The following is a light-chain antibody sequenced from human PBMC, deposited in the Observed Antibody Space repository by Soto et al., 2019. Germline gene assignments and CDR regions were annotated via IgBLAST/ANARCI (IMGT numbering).Light chain of an antibody. Sequence: DIQITQSPSTLSASVGDSVTITCGASQSITIWLAWYQQKPGKAPKLLIYDASSLEGGVPSRFSGSGSGTEFTLTISGLQPDDFATYYCQQYNSFSWTFGQGTKVDIK. J-gene: IGKJ1*01. CDR3: QQYNSFSWT. V-gene: IGKV1-5*01. CDR2: DAS. CDR1: QSITIW.